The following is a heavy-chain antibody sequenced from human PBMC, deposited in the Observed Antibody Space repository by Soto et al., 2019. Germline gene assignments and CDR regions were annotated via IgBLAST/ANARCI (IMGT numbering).Heavy chain of an antibody. CDR3: ARGGGVGVAGSAAFDM. Sequence: QLHLVQSGAVVKKPGASVTVSCSASGYPVTAYYMHWVRQAPGRGLEWMGGINPATGAAKYTQTFRVWFTMTRDVSTSTVFMELRGLTSGDTAGFFCARGGGVGVAGSAAFDMWGQGTLVTVSS. V-gene: IGHV1-2*04. D-gene: IGHD3-3*01. CDR2: INPATGAA. CDR1: GYPVTAYY. J-gene: IGHJ3*02.